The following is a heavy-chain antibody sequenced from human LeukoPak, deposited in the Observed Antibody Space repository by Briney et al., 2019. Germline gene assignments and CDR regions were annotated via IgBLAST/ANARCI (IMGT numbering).Heavy chain of an antibody. Sequence: GGSLRLSCAASGFTFSSYEMNWVRQAPGKGLEWGSYISSSGGTIYYADSAKGRFTISRDSAKNSLYLQMNSLRAEDTAVYYCARGVRIRLYQHWGQGTLVTVSS. CDR2: ISSSGGTI. D-gene: IGHD3-10*01. V-gene: IGHV3-48*03. CDR3: ARGVRIRLYQH. J-gene: IGHJ1*01. CDR1: GFTFSSYE.